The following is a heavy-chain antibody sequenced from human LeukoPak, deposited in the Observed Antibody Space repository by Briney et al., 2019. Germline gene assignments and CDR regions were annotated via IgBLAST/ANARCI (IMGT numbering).Heavy chain of an antibody. D-gene: IGHD3-9*01. J-gene: IGHJ4*02. Sequence: PGGSLRLSCAASGFTFSSYWMSWVRQAPGKGLEWVANIKQDGSEKYYVDSVKGRFTISRDNAKNSLYLQMNSLRAEDTAVYYCARWGYFDWLSLDYWGQGTLITVSS. CDR2: IKQDGSEK. CDR3: ARWGYFDWLSLDY. V-gene: IGHV3-7*03. CDR1: GFTFSSYW.